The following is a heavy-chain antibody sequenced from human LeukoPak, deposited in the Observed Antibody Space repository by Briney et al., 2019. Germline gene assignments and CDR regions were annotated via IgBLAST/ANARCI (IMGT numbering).Heavy chain of an antibody. Sequence: SETLSLTCTVSGGSISSGGYYWSWIRQHPGKGLEWIGYIYYSGSTYYNPSLKSRVTISVDTSKNQFSLKLSSVTAADTAVYYCARSRDGYNPFDYWGQGTLVTVSS. D-gene: IGHD5-24*01. CDR3: ARSRDGYNPFDY. J-gene: IGHJ4*02. CDR2: IYYSGST. V-gene: IGHV4-31*03. CDR1: GGSISSGGYY.